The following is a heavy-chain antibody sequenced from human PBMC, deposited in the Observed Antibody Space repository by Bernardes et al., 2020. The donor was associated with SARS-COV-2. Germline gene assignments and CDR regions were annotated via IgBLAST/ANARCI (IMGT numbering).Heavy chain of an antibody. V-gene: IGHV3-74*01. Sequence: VESLFRSCFASGFTFPDSWIHWVRQSPERGLEWVSRINGYGTMRGRAESVEGRFLISRDNTNNFVYLQMNALRAEDTGIYYCTRGIGFYSDFWGQGTAVTVPS. CDR3: TRGIGFYSDF. CDR1: GFTFPDSW. CDR2: INGYGTMR. J-gene: IGHJ4*02. D-gene: IGHD2-21*01.